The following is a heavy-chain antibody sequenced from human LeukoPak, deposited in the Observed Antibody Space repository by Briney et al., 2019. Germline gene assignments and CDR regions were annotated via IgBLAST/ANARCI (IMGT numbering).Heavy chain of an antibody. V-gene: IGHV4-59*01. J-gene: IGHJ3*02. CDR1: GGSISSYY. Sequence: SSETLSLTCTVSGGSISSYYWSWIRQPPGKGLEWIGYIYYSGSTNYNPSLKSRVTISVDTSKNQFSLKLSSVTAADTAVYYCARDRRTNDYDFWSGYYYGDAFDIWGQGTMVTVSS. CDR2: IYYSGST. CDR3: ARDRRTNDYDFWSGYYYGDAFDI. D-gene: IGHD3-3*01.